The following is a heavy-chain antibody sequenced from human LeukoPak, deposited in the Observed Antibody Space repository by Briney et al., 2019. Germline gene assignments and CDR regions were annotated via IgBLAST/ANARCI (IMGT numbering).Heavy chain of an antibody. CDR3: ARDDLYYDFWSDHGGYAFDI. J-gene: IGHJ3*02. CDR2: INPNSGGT. Sequence: ASVKVSYKASGYIFIGYYMHWVRQAPGQGLEWMGWINPNSGGTKYAQKFQGRVTMTRDTSISTAYMELSRLRSDDTAVYYCARDDLYYDFWSDHGGYAFDIWGQGTMVTVSS. CDR1: GYIFIGYY. V-gene: IGHV1-2*02. D-gene: IGHD3-3*01.